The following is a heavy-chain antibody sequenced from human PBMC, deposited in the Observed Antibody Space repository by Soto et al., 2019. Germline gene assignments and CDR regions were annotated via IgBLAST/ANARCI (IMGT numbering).Heavy chain of an antibody. D-gene: IGHD3-22*01. V-gene: IGHV3-21*01. CDR3: ARVHYYDSSGLYL. Sequence: EVQLVESGGGLVKPGGSLRLSCAASGFTFSSYSMNWVRQAPGKGLEWVSSIISSSSYIYYGDSVKGRFTISRDNAKNALYLQMNSLRAEDTATYYCARVHYYDSSGLYLWGQGTLVNVAA. J-gene: IGHJ4*02. CDR2: IISSSSYI. CDR1: GFTFSSYS.